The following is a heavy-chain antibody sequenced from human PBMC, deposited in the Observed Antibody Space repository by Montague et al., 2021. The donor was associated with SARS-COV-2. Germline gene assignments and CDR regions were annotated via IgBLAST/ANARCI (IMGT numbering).Heavy chain of an antibody. CDR2: ISYSGST. D-gene: IGHD3-3*01. J-gene: IGHJ4*02. V-gene: IGHV4-59*08. Sequence: SETLSLTCTASGGSISSYYWSWIRQPPGRGLQWIGYISYSGSTNYNPSLKSRVTISVDTSKNQFSLKLSSVTAADTAVYYCATLPSSITIFGVVQGYYFDDWGQGTLVTVSS. CDR1: GGSISSYY. CDR3: ATLPSSITIFGVVQGYYFDD.